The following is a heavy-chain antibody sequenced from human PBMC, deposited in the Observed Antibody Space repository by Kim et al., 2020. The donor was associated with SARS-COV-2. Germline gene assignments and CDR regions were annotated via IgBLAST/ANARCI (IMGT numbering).Heavy chain of an antibody. CDR2: INHSGST. D-gene: IGHD6-13*01. V-gene: IGHV4-34*01. CDR1: GGSFSGYY. CDR3: ARGRYSSSWAHYYYGMDV. Sequence: SETLSLTCAVYGGSFSGYYWSWIRQPPGKGLEWIGEINHSGSTNYNPSLKSRVTISVDTSKNQFSLKLSSVTAADTAVYYCARGRYSSSWAHYYYGMDVWGQGTTVTVSS. J-gene: IGHJ6*02.